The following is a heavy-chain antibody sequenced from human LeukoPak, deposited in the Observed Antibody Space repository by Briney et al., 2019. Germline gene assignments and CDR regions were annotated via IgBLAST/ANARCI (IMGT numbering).Heavy chain of an antibody. Sequence: GASVKVSCKASGYTFTGYYMHWVRQAPGQGLEWMGRIIPILGIANYAQKFQGRVTITADKSTSTAYMELSSLRSEDTAVYYCARDLPGIAAAVNWFDPWGQGTLVTVSS. V-gene: IGHV1-69*04. D-gene: IGHD6-13*01. CDR3: ARDLPGIAAAVNWFDP. CDR1: GYTFTGYY. CDR2: IIPILGIA. J-gene: IGHJ5*02.